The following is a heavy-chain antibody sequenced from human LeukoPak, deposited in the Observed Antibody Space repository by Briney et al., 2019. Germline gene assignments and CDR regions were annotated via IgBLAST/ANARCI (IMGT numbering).Heavy chain of an antibody. J-gene: IGHJ6*03. D-gene: IGHD6-6*01. V-gene: IGHV4-39*07. CDR2: IYYSGTT. CDR3: ARDFSSSSTVYYYYYMDV. Sequence: SETLSLTCTVSGGSLSSRTYYWGWIRQPPGKGLEWIGTIYYSGTTYYNPSLKSRVTISLDTSKNQFSLKLSSVTAADTAIYYCARDFSSSSTVYYYYYMDVWGKGTTVTVSS. CDR1: GGSLSSRTYY.